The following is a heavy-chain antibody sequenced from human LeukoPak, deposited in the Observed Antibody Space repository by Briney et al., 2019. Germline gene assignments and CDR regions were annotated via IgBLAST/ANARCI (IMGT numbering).Heavy chain of an antibody. CDR2: IYYSGNT. D-gene: IGHD5-18*01. Sequence: PSETLSLTCTVPGGSISSSSYYWGWIRQPPGKGLEWIGSIYYSGNTYYNPSLKSRVTISVDTSKNQFSLKLNSVTAADTAVYYSARHVLPDRWVQALRVDYWGQGTLVTVSS. J-gene: IGHJ4*02. V-gene: IGHV4-39*01. CDR3: ARHVLPDRWVQALRVDY. CDR1: GGSISSSSYY.